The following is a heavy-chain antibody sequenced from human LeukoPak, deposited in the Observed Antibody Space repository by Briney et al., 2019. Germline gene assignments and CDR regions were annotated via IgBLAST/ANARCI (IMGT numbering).Heavy chain of an antibody. V-gene: IGHV3-23*01. CDR3: AKALGSIVVTASDY. J-gene: IGHJ4*02. Sequence: GGSLRLSCAASGFTFNNYAMSWVRQAPGKGLEWVSAISGSGGATYFADSVKGRFSISRDNSKNTLYLQMHSLRAEDTAVYYCAKALGSIVVTASDYWGQGTLVTVSS. CDR1: GFTFNNYA. D-gene: IGHD5-12*01. CDR2: ISGSGGAT.